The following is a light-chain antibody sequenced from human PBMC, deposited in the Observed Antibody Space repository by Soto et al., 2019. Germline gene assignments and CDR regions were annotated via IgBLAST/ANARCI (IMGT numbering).Light chain of an antibody. CDR2: GAS. Sequence: IVLTQSPGTLSLSPGERATLSCRASQSVSSSYLAWYQQKPGQAPRLLIYGASSRATGIPDRFSGSGCGTDFTLTISSLEPEDFAVYYCQQYGSAPPVYTFGQGTKLEIK. V-gene: IGKV3-20*01. CDR1: QSVSSSY. J-gene: IGKJ2*01. CDR3: QQYGSAPPVYT.